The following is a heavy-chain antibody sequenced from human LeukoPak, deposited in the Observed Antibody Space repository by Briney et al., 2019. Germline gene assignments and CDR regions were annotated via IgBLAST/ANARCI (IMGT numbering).Heavy chain of an antibody. CDR1: GFTFSSYA. D-gene: IGHD6-13*01. CDR3: ANSAGIAAAGYYFDY. V-gene: IGHV3-23*01. Sequence: GGSLRLSCAASGFTFSSYAMSWVRQAPGKGLEWVSGVSGSGDSTYYADSVKGRFTISRDNSKNTLYLQMNSLRAEDTAVYYCANSAGIAAAGYYFDYWGQGTLVTVSS. J-gene: IGHJ4*02. CDR2: VSGSGDST.